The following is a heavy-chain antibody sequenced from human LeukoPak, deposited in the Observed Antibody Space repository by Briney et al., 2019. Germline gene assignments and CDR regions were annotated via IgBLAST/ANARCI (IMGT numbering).Heavy chain of an antibody. J-gene: IGHJ4*02. CDR1: GGSISSYY. CDR3: ARDIPQRDF. CDR2: IYYSGST. Sequence: SETLSLTCTVSGGSISSYYWSWIRQPPGKGLEWIGYIYYSGSTNYNPSLKRRVTISVDTSKNQFSLKLSSVTAADTAVYYCARDIPQRDFWGQGTPVTVSS. D-gene: IGHD6-25*01. V-gene: IGHV4-59*01.